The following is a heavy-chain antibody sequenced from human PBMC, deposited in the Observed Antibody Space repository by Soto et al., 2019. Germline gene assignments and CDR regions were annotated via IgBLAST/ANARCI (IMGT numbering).Heavy chain of an antibody. D-gene: IGHD2-2*01. CDR2: INPNSGGT. Sequence: ASVKVSCKASGYTFTGYYMYWVRQAPGQGLEWMGWINPNSGGTNYAQKFQGWVTMTRDTSISTAYMELSRLRSDDTAVYYCARGSIVVVPAARDYYYYMDVWGKGTTVTVSS. V-gene: IGHV1-2*04. CDR1: GYTFTGYY. CDR3: ARGSIVVVPAARDYYYYMDV. J-gene: IGHJ6*03.